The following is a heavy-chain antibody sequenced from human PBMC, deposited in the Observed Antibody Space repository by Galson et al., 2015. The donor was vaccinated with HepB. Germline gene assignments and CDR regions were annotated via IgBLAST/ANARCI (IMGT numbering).Heavy chain of an antibody. Sequence: SVKVSCKASGYTFTSYGITWVRQAPGLGLEWMGWISAYNGNTNYAQKLQGRVTMTTDTSTSTAYMELRSLRSDDTAVYYCARVSMVRGAPNYYYGMDVWGPGTTVTVSS. J-gene: IGHJ6*02. V-gene: IGHV1-18*01. CDR3: ARVSMVRGAPNYYYGMDV. CDR2: ISAYNGNT. CDR1: GYTFTSYG. D-gene: IGHD3-10*01.